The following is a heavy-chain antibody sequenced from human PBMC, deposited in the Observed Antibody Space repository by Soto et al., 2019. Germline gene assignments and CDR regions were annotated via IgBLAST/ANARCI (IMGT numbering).Heavy chain of an antibody. CDR3: ARGILLWFGELFYYYYYGMDV. V-gene: IGHV4-34*01. J-gene: IGHJ6*02. CDR1: GGSFSGYY. D-gene: IGHD3-10*01. CDR2: INHSGST. Sequence: TSETLSLTCAVYGGSFSGYYWSWIRQPPGKGLEWIGEINHSGSTNYNPSLKSRVTISVDTSKNQFSLKLSSVTAADTAVYYCARGILLWFGELFYYYYYGMDVWGQGTTVTVSS.